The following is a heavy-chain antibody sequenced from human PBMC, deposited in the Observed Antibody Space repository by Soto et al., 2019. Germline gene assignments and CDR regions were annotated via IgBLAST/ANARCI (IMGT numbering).Heavy chain of an antibody. V-gene: IGHV1-69*01. J-gene: IGHJ5*02. D-gene: IGHD6-13*01. CDR3: AKVAGIAGYTYWFDP. CDR1: GGTFSSYA. Sequence: QVQLVQSGAEVKKPGSSVKVSCNASGGTFSSYAVRWVRQAPGQGLEWMGGITPIFGTGNYAQKFQGRVTLTADESTSTAYMELSSLRCEDTAVYDCAKVAGIAGYTYWFDPWGQGTLVTVSS. CDR2: ITPIFGTG.